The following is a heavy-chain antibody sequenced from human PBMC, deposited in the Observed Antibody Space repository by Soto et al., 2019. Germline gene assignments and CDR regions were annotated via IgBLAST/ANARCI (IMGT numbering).Heavy chain of an antibody. V-gene: IGHV3-30*18. CDR3: AKESCSSNSCYNDYYYGMDV. CDR1: GFTFSSYG. D-gene: IGHD2-2*02. J-gene: IGHJ6*02. Sequence: GGSLRLSCAASGFTFSSYGMHWVRQAPGKGLEWVAVISYDGSNKYYADSVKGRFTISRDNSKNTLYLQMNSLRAEDTAVYYCAKESCSSNSCYNDYYYGMDVWGQGTTVTVSS. CDR2: ISYDGSNK.